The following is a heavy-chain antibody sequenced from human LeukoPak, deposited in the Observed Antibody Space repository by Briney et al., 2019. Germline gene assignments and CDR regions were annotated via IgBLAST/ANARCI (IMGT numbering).Heavy chain of an antibody. Sequence: PGGSLRLSCAASGFTFSDYYLSWIRQAPGKGLEWVSYISSSGSTIYYADSVKGRFTISRDNAKNSLYLQMNSLRAEDTAVYYCARHQRGYCSSASCYTFDYWGQGTLVTVSS. CDR1: GFTFSDYY. CDR2: ISSSGSTI. CDR3: ARHQRGYCSSASCYTFDY. V-gene: IGHV3-11*04. D-gene: IGHD2-2*01. J-gene: IGHJ4*02.